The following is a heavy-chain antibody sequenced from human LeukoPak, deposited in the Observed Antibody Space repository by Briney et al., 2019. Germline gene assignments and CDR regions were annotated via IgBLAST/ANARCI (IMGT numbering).Heavy chain of an antibody. J-gene: IGHJ4*02. CDR3: ARGGIAAAVDLFDY. CDR2: ISSSSSYT. D-gene: IGHD6-13*01. CDR1: GFTFSRYE. V-gene: IGHV3-11*05. Sequence: PGGSLRLSCAASGFTFSRYEMNWVRQAPGKGLEWVSYISSSSSYTNYADSVKGRFTISRDNAKNSLYLQMNSLRAEDTAVYYCARGGIAAAVDLFDYWGQGTLVTVSS.